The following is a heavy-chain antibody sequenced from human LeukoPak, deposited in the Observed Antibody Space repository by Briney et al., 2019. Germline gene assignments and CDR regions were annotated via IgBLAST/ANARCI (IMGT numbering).Heavy chain of an antibody. V-gene: IGHV1-69*13. J-gene: IGHJ4*02. CDR2: IIPIFGTA. CDR3: ARVRGRDGNRLVY. CDR1: GGTFSSYA. Sequence: SVKVSCKASGGTFSSYAISWVRQAPGQGLEWMGGIIPIFGTANYAQKFQGRVTITADESTSTAYVELSSLRSEDTAVYYCARVRGRDGNRLVYWGQGTLVTVSS. D-gene: IGHD5-24*01.